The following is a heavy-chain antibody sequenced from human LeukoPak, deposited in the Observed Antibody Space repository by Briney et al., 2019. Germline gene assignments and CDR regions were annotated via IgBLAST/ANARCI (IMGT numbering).Heavy chain of an antibody. Sequence: SETLSLTCTVSGGSISSYYWSWIRQPPGKGLEWIGYIYYSGSTNYNPSLKSRVTISVDTSKNQFSLKLSSVTAADTAVYYCAREENYYDSSGYLAWGQGTLVTVSS. CDR1: GGSISSYY. D-gene: IGHD3-22*01. V-gene: IGHV4-59*12. J-gene: IGHJ4*02. CDR3: AREENYYDSSGYLA. CDR2: IYYSGST.